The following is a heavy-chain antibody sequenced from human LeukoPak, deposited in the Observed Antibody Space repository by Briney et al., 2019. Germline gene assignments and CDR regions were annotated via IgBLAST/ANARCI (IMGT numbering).Heavy chain of an antibody. CDR2: MSPNSGDT. V-gene: IGHV1-8*01. CDR1: GYTFTTHD. Sequence: ASVNVSCKASGYTFTTHDINWVRQATGQGLEWLGWMSPNSGDTGYAQKFQGRVTMTSDSSISTPYMELSSLRSEDTAIYYCVRTPPNWGFDYWGQGTLVTVSS. CDR3: VRTPPNWGFDY. J-gene: IGHJ4*02. D-gene: IGHD7-27*01.